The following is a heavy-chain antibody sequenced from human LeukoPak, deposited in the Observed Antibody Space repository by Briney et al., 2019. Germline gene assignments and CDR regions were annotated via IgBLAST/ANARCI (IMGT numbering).Heavy chain of an antibody. J-gene: IGHJ5*02. Sequence: QPGGSLRLSCAASGFTVSRNYMSGVRQAPGKGREWLSLIYSGGSTYYADSVKGRFTISRYNSKNTLYLQMNSLRAEDTALYYCVRGSSGNVVRGVSWAWFDPWGQGTLVTVSS. CDR1: GFTVSRNY. CDR2: IYSGGST. V-gene: IGHV3-53*01. CDR3: VRGSSGNVVRGVSWAWFDP. D-gene: IGHD3-10*01.